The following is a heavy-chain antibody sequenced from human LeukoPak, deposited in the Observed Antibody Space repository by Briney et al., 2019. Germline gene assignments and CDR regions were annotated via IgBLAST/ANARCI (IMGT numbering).Heavy chain of an antibody. CDR2: ISYDGSDK. Sequence: GGSLRLSRAASGFIFSSYAMHWGRQPPPKGLEWVAVISYDGSDKYYADSVKGRFTISRDNSKNSLYLQMNSLRAVYTAVYYCARDPLSGGSYWGQGTLVTVSS. CDR3: ARDPLSGGSY. CDR1: GFIFSSYA. V-gene: IGHV3-30*04. D-gene: IGHD2-15*01. J-gene: IGHJ4*02.